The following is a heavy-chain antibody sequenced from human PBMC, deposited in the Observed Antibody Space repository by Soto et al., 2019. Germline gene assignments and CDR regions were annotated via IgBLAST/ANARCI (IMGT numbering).Heavy chain of an antibody. D-gene: IGHD3-22*01. CDR1: GYTFTSYY. CDR3: ALYYYDSSGYPNLDYYYCYGMDV. Sequence: DSVKVSCKASGYTFTSYYMHCVRQAPGQGLEWMGIINPSGGSTSYAQKFQGRVTMTRDTSTSTVYMELSSLRSEDTAVYYCALYYYDSSGYPNLDYYYCYGMDVWGRGTTVTVSS. J-gene: IGHJ6*02. CDR2: INPSGGST. V-gene: IGHV1-46*01.